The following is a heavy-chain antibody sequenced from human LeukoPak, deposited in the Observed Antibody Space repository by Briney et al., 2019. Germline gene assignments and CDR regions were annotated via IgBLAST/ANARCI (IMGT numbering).Heavy chain of an antibody. CDR3: AREGAYSGYRTDYYYGMDV. V-gene: IGHV3-48*03. CDR2: ISSSGSTI. D-gene: IGHD5-12*01. CDR1: GFTFSSYE. J-gene: IGHJ6*04. Sequence: GGSLRLSCAASGFTFSSYEMNWVRQAPGEGLEWVSYISSSGSTIYYADSVKGRFTISRDNAKNSLYLQMNSLRAEDTAVYYCAREGAYSGYRTDYYYGMDVWGKGTTVTVSS.